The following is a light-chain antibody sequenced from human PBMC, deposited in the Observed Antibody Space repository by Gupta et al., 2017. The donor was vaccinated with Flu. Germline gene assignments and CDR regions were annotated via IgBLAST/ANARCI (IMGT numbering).Light chain of an antibody. Sequence: DIQMTQSPSSLSASVGDRVTITCRASLTVTNYLNWYQQKPGKSPRLLIFGISSLQSGVPSRFSGSGSGTDFTLTINTLQPEDFATYFCQQTYSTPYSFGQGTKVESK. CDR2: GIS. CDR1: LTVTNY. CDR3: QQTYSTPYS. V-gene: IGKV1-39*01. J-gene: IGKJ2*03.